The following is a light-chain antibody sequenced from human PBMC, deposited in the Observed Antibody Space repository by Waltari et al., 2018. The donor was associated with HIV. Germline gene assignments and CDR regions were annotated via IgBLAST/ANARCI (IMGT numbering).Light chain of an antibody. CDR2: DVS. V-gene: IGLV2-14*02. CDR1: SRDVWSYNY. J-gene: IGLJ2*01. CDR3: SSYTSSSTFV. Sequence: QSALTQPASVSGSPGQSITISCTGTSRDVWSYNYVSWYQQHPGKAPKLMIYDVSKRPSGVSNRFSGSKSGNTAYLTISGLQAEDEADYYCSSYTSSSTFVFGGGTKLTVL.